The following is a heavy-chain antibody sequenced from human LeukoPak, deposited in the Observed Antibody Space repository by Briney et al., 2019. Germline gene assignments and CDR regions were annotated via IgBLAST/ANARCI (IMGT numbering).Heavy chain of an antibody. CDR1: GGTFSSYA. D-gene: IGHD3-22*01. V-gene: IGHV1-69*13. CDR2: IIPIFGTA. Sequence: RASVKVSCKASGGTFSSYAISWVRQAPGQGLKWMGGIIPIFGTANYAQKFQGRVTITADESTSTAYMELSSLRSEDTAVYYCAKRIYDRHYMDVWGKGTTVTVSS. J-gene: IGHJ6*03. CDR3: AKRIYDRHYMDV.